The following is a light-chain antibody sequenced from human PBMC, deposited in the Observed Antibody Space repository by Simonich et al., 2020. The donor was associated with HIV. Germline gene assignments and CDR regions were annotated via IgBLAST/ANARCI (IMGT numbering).Light chain of an antibody. V-gene: IGKV1-5*03. Sequence: DIQMTQSPSTLSASVGDRVTITCRASQSISSWLAWYQPKPGKAPKLLIYKASSLESGVPSRFSGSGSGTEFTLTISSLQPDDFASYYCQQLNSYPRALTFGGGTKVEIK. CDR2: KAS. CDR3: QQLNSYPRALT. CDR1: QSISSW. J-gene: IGKJ4*01.